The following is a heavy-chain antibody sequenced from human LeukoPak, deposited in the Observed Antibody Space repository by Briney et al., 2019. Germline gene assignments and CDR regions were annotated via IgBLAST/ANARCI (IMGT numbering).Heavy chain of an antibody. CDR2: ISSSSSTI. Sequence: GGSLRLSCAASGFTFSSYSMNRVRQAPGKGLEWVSYISSSSSTIYYADSVKGRFTISRDNAKNSLYLQMNSLRAEDTAVYYCARPSLGELSFHYFDYWGQGTLVTVSS. V-gene: IGHV3-48*01. D-gene: IGHD3-16*02. J-gene: IGHJ4*02. CDR3: ARPSLGELSFHYFDY. CDR1: GFTFSSYS.